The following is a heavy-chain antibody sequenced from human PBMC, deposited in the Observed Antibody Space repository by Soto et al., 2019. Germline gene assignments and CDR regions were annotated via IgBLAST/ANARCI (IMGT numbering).Heavy chain of an antibody. D-gene: IGHD5-18*01. V-gene: IGHV4-34*01. Sequence: QVQLQQWGAGLLKPSETLSLTCAVYGGSFSGYYWSWIRQPPGKGLEWIGEINHSGSTNYNPSLKSRVTISVDTSKNQFSLKLSSVTAADTAVYYCARPQLWGLFDYWGQGTLVTVSS. CDR1: GGSFSGYY. CDR3: ARPQLWGLFDY. J-gene: IGHJ4*02. CDR2: INHSGST.